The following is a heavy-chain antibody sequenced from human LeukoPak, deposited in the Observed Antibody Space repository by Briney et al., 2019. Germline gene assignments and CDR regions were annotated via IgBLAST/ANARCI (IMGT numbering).Heavy chain of an antibody. CDR2: IKTYNGDT. Sequence: ASVKVSCRASGYTFTTYGINWVRQAPGQGLEWMGWIKTYNGDTNSAQKLQDRIIMTTDTSTGTAYMELRSLRSDDTAVYYCGRDGGQQWLTNYYFCGMDVWGQGTTVTVSS. D-gene: IGHD6-19*01. J-gene: IGHJ6*02. CDR1: GYTFTTYG. CDR3: GRDGGQQWLTNYYFCGMDV. V-gene: IGHV1-18*01.